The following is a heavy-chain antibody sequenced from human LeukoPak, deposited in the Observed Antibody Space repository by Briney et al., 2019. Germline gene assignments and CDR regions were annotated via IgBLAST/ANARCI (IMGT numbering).Heavy chain of an antibody. CDR2: IYSGGST. V-gene: IGHV3-66*01. CDR1: GFTFRAYW. D-gene: IGHD6-13*01. CDR3: ARGGPAAGRFDY. J-gene: IGHJ4*02. Sequence: PGGSLRLSCVDSGFTFRAYWMTWVRQAPGKGLEWVSVIYSGGSTYYADSVKGRFTISRDNSKNTLYLQMNSLRAEDTAVYYCARGGPAAGRFDYWGQGTLVTVSS.